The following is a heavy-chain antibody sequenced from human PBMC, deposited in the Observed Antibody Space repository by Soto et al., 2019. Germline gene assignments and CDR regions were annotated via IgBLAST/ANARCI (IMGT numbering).Heavy chain of an antibody. D-gene: IGHD2-15*01. Sequence: QVQLVESGGGVVQPGWSLRLSCAASGFTFSSYGMHWVRQAPGKGLEWVAVIWYDGSNKYYADSVKGRFTISRDNSKNTLYLQMNSLRAEDTAVYYCARDGYCSGGSCYSYYYYGMDVWGQGTTVTVSS. J-gene: IGHJ6*02. CDR2: IWYDGSNK. CDR1: GFTFSSYG. V-gene: IGHV3-33*01. CDR3: ARDGYCSGGSCYSYYYYGMDV.